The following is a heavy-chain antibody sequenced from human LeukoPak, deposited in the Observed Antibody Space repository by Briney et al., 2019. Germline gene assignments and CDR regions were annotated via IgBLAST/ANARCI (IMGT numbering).Heavy chain of an antibody. CDR2: IIPIFGTA. J-gene: IGHJ6*03. CDR3: ARDGVLSYYYYMDV. D-gene: IGHD6-13*01. CDR1: GGTFSSYA. Sequence: SSVKVSCKASGGTFSSYAISWVRQAPGQGLEWMGRIIPIFGTANYAQKFQGRVTTTTDESTSTAYMELSSLRSEDTAVYYCARDGVLSYYYYMDVWGKGTTVTVSS. V-gene: IGHV1-69*05.